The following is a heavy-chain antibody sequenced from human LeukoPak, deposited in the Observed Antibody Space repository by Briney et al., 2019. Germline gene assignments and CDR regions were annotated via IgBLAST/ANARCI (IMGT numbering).Heavy chain of an antibody. J-gene: IGHJ3*02. Sequence: GGCLRLSCAASGFTFSCYSMNWVRQAPGKGLEWVSSISSRSSYIYYADSVKGRFTISRDNAKNSLYLQMNSLRAEDTAVYYWARDLRLISAFDIWGQETMVTVSS. D-gene: IGHD4-17*01. CDR1: GFTFSCYS. CDR2: ISSRSSYI. V-gene: IGHV3-21*01. CDR3: ARDLRLISAFDI.